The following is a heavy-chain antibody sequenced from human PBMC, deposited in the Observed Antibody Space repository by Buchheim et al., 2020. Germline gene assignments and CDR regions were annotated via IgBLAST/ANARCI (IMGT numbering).Heavy chain of an antibody. J-gene: IGHJ4*02. D-gene: IGHD1-7*01. V-gene: IGHV4-34*11. CDR3: ARDRDNGNLYAFDY. CDR1: GGSFSGYY. CDR2: IYYREGT. Sequence: QVQLQQWGAGLLKPSETLSLTCAVYGGSFSGYYWNWIRQSPGKGLEWIGYIYYREGTKYNPSLKSRVTISLDTSKNQFSLELTSLTAADTAVYYCARDRDNGNLYAFDYWGQG.